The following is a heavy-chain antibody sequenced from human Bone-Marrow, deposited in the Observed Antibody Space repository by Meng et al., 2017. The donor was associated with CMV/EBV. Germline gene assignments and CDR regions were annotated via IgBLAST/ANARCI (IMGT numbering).Heavy chain of an antibody. V-gene: IGHV1-2*02. J-gene: IGHJ3*02. CDR3: ARGTTVGLGIGAFDI. Sequence: ASVKVSFKASGYTFTGYYMHWVRQAPGQGLEWMGWINPNSGGTNYAQKFQGRVTMTRDTSISTAYMELSRLRSDDTAVYYCARGTTVGLGIGAFDIWGQGTMVTVSS. D-gene: IGHD7-27*01. CDR2: INPNSGGT. CDR1: GYTFTGYY.